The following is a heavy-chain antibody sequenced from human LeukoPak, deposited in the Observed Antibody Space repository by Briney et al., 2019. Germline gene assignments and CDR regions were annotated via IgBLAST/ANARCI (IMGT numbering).Heavy chain of an antibody. J-gene: IGHJ2*01. CDR3: AREAYYDSSGYESNWYFDL. CDR2: IGGSGGST. V-gene: IGHV3-11*04. Sequence: PGGSLRLSCAASGFTVSSNYMSWVRQAPGKGLEWVSAIGGSGGSTYYADSVKGRFTISRDNAKNSLYLQMNSLRAEDTAVYYCAREAYYDSSGYESNWYFDLWGRGTLVTVSS. CDR1: GFTVSSNY. D-gene: IGHD3-22*01.